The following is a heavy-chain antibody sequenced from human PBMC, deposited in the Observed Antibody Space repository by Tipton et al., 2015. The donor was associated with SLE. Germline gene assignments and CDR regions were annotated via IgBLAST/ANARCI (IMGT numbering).Heavy chain of an antibody. CDR2: IYPSGST. D-gene: IGHD3-22*01. Sequence: TLSLTCAVSGFSISSGYYWGWIRQPPGKGLEWIGSIYPSGSTYYNPSLKSRVTISVDTSKNQFSLKRSSVTAADTAVYYCARDPYYYDSSGSPHSYWGQGTLVTVSS. V-gene: IGHV4-38-2*02. CDR1: GFSISSGYY. J-gene: IGHJ4*02. CDR3: ARDPYYYDSSGSPHSY.